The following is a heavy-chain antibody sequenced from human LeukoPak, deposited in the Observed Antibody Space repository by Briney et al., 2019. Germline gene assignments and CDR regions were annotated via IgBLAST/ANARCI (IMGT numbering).Heavy chain of an antibody. CDR3: ARLGQWLVRDYFDY. CDR1: GGSISSSSYY. CDR2: IYYSGST. J-gene: IGHJ4*02. Sequence: SETLSLTCTVSGGSISSSSYYWGWIRQPPGKGLEWIGSIYYSGSTYYNPSLKSRVTISVDTSKNQFSLKLSSVTAADTAVYYCARLGQWLVRDYFDYWGQGTLVIVSS. D-gene: IGHD6-19*01. V-gene: IGHV4-39*01.